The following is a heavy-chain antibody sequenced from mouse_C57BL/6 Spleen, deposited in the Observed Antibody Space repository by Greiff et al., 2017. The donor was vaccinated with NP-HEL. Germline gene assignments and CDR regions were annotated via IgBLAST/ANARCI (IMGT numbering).Heavy chain of an antibody. CDR3: ARENTTVVVDY. CDR2: IFPRSGNT. CDR1: GYTFTSYG. V-gene: IGHV1-81*01. Sequence: QVQLQQSGAELARPGASVKLSCKASGYTFTSYGISWVKQRTGQGLEWIGEIFPRSGNTSYNEKFKGKATFTADKSSSTAYLELHSLTSEDSEVYFCARENTTVVVDYWGQGTTLTVSS. D-gene: IGHD1-1*01. J-gene: IGHJ2*01.